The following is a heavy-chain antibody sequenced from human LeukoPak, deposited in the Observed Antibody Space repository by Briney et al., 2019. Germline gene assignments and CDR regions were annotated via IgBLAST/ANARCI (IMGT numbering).Heavy chain of an antibody. Sequence: PSETLSLTCAVYGGSFSGYYWSWIRQPPGKGLEWIGEINHSGSTNYNPSLKSRVTISVDTSKNQFSLKLNSVTAADTAVYYCARSEGWLRPYYFDYWGQGTLVTVSS. V-gene: IGHV4-34*01. D-gene: IGHD3-9*01. CDR2: INHSGST. CDR3: ARSEGWLRPYYFDY. J-gene: IGHJ4*01. CDR1: GGSFSGYY.